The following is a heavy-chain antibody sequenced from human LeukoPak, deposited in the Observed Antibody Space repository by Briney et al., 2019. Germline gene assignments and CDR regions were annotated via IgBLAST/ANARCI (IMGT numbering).Heavy chain of an antibody. J-gene: IGHJ5*02. CDR3: AREGVVGVSYH. CDR2: ISYDGSNK. CDR1: GFTFSSYT. D-gene: IGHD1-26*01. Sequence: GRSLRLSCAASGFTFSSYTMHWVRQAPGKGLEWVAVISYDGSNKYYADSVQGRFTISRDNSKNTLYVQMNSLRDEDTAVYYCAREGVVGVSYHWGQGTLVTVSS. V-gene: IGHV3-30-3*01.